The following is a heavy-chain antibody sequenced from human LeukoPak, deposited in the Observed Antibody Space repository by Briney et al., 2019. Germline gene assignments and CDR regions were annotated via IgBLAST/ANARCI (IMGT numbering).Heavy chain of an antibody. CDR3: AKERNWSVVAATLNWFDP. Sequence: GGSLRLSCAASGFTFRIYAMSWVRQAPGKGLEWVSAISGSGGSTYYADSVKGRFTISRDNSKNTLYLQMNSLRAEDTAVYYCAKERNWSVVAATLNWFDPWGQGTLVTVSS. CDR1: GFTFRIYA. J-gene: IGHJ5*02. V-gene: IGHV3-23*01. CDR2: ISGSGGST. D-gene: IGHD2-15*01.